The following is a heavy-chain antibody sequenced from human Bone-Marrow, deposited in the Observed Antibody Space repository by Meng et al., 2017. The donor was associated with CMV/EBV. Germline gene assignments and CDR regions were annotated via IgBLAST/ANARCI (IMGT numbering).Heavy chain of an antibody. V-gene: IGHV1-2*02. CDR1: GYTFIDYY. J-gene: IGHJ5*02. CDR2: INPNSGGT. Sequence: ASVKVSCKASGYTFIDYYMHWVRQAPGQGLEWMGWINPNSGGTDYAQKFQGRVTLTRDTSMNTAYMELSSLRSDDTAVFYCARMPIAARPSWGQGTLVTFSS. D-gene: IGHD6-6*01. CDR3: ARMPIAARPS.